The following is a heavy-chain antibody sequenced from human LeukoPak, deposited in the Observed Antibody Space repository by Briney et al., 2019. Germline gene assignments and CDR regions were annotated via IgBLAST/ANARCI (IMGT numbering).Heavy chain of an antibody. D-gene: IGHD3-3*01. CDR1: GYSISSDYY. CDR2: LYHSGNA. J-gene: IGHJ4*02. CDR3: ARVADYDFWSAYSFYFDY. V-gene: IGHV4-38-2*02. Sequence: PSETLSLTCTVSGYSISSDYYWGWIRQPPGKGLEWIGNLYHSGNAYYNPSLKSRVTISVDTSKNQFSLKLSSVTAADTAVYYCARVADYDFWSAYSFYFDYWGQGTLVTVSS.